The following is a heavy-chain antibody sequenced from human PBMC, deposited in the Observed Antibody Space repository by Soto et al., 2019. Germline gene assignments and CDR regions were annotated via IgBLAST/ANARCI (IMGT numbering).Heavy chain of an antibody. CDR2: IIPIFGTA. CDR1: GGTFSSYA. D-gene: IGHD2-15*01. Sequence: VKVSCTASGGTFSSYAISWVRQAPGQGLEWMGGIIPIFGTANYAQKFQGRVTTTADKSTSTDYMELSSLRSEDTAVYYCARDRLGTVVVVVAAKDYGMDVWGQGTTVTVSS. CDR3: ARDRLGTVVVVVAAKDYGMDV. J-gene: IGHJ6*02. V-gene: IGHV1-69*13.